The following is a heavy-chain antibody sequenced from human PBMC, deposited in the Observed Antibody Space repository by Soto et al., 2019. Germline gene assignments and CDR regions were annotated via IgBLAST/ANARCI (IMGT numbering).Heavy chain of an antibody. CDR1: GGSISSSNYY. D-gene: IGHD6-13*01. CDR3: ARHGEKPAAGWCNYMAV. J-gene: IGHJ6*03. V-gene: IGHV4-39*01. Sequence: QLQLQESGPGLVKPSETLSRTCTVSGGSISSSNYYWGWIRQPPGKGLEWIGSTNHSGSTYYNPSHNAPVNISVDTSKNQFTLNLSSVTAADTAVYYCARHGEKPAAGWCNYMAVWGKGTTVTVSS. CDR2: TNHSGST.